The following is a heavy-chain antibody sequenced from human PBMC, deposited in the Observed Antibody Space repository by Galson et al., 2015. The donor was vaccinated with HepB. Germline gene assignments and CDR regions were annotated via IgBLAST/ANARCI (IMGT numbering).Heavy chain of an antibody. CDR2: ISSSSSTI. J-gene: IGHJ4*02. CDR3: ARGAITMIVVVD. V-gene: IGHV3-48*02. D-gene: IGHD3-22*01. Sequence: SLRLSCAASGFTFSSYSMNWVRQAPGKGLGWVSYISSSSSTIYYADSVKGRFTISRDNAKNSLYLQMNSLRDEDTAVYYCARGAITMIVVVDWGQGTLVTVSS. CDR1: GFTFSSYS.